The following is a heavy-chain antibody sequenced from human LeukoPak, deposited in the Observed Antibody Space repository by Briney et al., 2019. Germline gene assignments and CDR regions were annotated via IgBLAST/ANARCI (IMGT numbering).Heavy chain of an antibody. CDR3: AKDDILSEGYDYGMDV. V-gene: IGHV3-23*01. Sequence: GGSLRLSCAASGFTFSSYAMSWVRQAPGKGLEWVSAISGSGGSTYYADSVKGRFTISRDNSKNTLYLQMNSPRAEDTAVYYCAKDDILSEGYDYGMDVWGQGTTVTVSS. CDR1: GFTFSSYA. J-gene: IGHJ6*02. CDR2: ISGSGGST. D-gene: IGHD2-15*01.